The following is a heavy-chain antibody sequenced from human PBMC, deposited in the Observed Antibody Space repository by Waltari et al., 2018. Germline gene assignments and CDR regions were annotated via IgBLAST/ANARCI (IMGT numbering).Heavy chain of an antibody. Sequence: EVQLVESGGGLVQPGGSLRLSCAASGFTFSSYWMSWVRQAPGKGLEWVANIKQDGSEKYYVDSVKGRFTISRDNAKNSLYLQMNSLRAEDTAVYYCARVQEDYGVAFDIWGQGTMVTVSS. CDR3: ARVQEDYGVAFDI. J-gene: IGHJ3*02. D-gene: IGHD4-17*01. CDR1: GFTFSSYW. CDR2: IKQDGSEK. V-gene: IGHV3-7*01.